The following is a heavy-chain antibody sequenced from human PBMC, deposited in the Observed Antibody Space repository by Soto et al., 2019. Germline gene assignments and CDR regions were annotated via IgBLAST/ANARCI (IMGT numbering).Heavy chain of an antibody. V-gene: IGHV1-18*01. D-gene: IGHD1-1*01. Sequence: QVHLVQSGAEVKKPGASVKVSCKGSGYAFTTYGITWVRQAPGQGLEWMGWISAHNGNTNYAQKLQGRVTVTRATSTSTAYMELRSLRSDDTAVYYCARGRYGYYWGQGALVTVSS. CDR2: ISAHNGNT. CDR1: GYAFTTYG. J-gene: IGHJ4*02. CDR3: ARGRYGYY.